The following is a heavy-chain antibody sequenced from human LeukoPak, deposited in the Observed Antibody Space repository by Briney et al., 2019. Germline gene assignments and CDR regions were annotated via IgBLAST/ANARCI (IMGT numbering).Heavy chain of an antibody. CDR2: INTNTGNP. J-gene: IGHJ4*02. V-gene: IGHV7-4-1*02. CDR1: GYTFTTYA. D-gene: IGHD3-22*01. CDR3: ARDPPSTYYYDSSGNY. Sequence: VASVKVSCKASGYTFTTYAMNWVRQAPGQGLEWMGWINTNTGNPTYAQGFTGRFVFSLDTSVSTAYLQISSLKAEDTAVYYCARDPPSTYYYDSSGNYWGQGTLVTVSS.